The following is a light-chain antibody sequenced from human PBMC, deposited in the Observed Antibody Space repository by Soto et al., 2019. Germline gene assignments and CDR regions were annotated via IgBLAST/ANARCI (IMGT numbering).Light chain of an antibody. V-gene: IGKV1-39*01. CDR3: QQCYIAPFT. J-gene: IGKJ4*01. Sequence: DIQTTQSPSSLSASVGDRVTITCRASQSISSYLNWYQQKPGKAPKLLIYAASRLQSGVPSRFSGTGSGTDFTLTISSLQPEDFATYYCQQCYIAPFTFGGGTKVEI. CDR1: QSISSY. CDR2: AAS.